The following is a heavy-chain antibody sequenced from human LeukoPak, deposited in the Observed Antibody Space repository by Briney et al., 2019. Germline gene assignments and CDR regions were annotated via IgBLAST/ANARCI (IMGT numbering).Heavy chain of an antibody. J-gene: IGHJ4*02. CDR1: GYSFTNYW. CDR2: IYPGDSDT. CDR3: ATLRSGYYYDYFDY. Sequence: GESLKISCKGSGYSFTNYWIGWVRQMPGKGLEWMGVIYPGDSDTKYSPTFQGQVTISADKSISTAYLQWSSLKASDTAMYYCATLRSGYYYDYFDYWGQGTLVTVSS. D-gene: IGHD3-22*01. V-gene: IGHV5-51*01.